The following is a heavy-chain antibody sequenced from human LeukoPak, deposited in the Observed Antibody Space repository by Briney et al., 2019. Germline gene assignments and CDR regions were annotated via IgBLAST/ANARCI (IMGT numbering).Heavy chain of an antibody. J-gene: IGHJ3*02. CDR3: ARGRGRVAGTVKINDAFDI. Sequence: ASVKVSCKASGYTFTGYYMHWVRQPPGQGLDGMGWINPNSGGANYAQKFQGRVTMTSDTYISTAYMELSRLRSDDTAVYYCARGRGRVAGTVKINDAFDIWGQGTMVTVSS. CDR1: GYTFTGYY. CDR2: INPNSGGA. V-gene: IGHV1-2*02. D-gene: IGHD6-19*01.